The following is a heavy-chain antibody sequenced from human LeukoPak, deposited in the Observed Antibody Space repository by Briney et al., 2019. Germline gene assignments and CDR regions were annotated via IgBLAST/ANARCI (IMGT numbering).Heavy chain of an antibody. Sequence: PSETLSLTCAVSGYSITSGYYWGWIRQPPGKGLEWIGSIYHSGSTYYKSSLKSRVTISVYTYKNQFSLRVTSVTATDTPMYYCTRGLQSGGYTDYWGQGTLVTVSS. CDR2: IYHSGST. J-gene: IGHJ4*02. CDR1: GYSITSGYY. CDR3: TRGLQSGGYTDY. V-gene: IGHV4-38-2*01. D-gene: IGHD3-22*01.